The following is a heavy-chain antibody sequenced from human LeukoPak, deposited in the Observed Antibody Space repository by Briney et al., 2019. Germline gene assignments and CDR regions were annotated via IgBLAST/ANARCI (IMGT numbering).Heavy chain of an antibody. CDR1: GGSFSGYY. J-gene: IGHJ5*02. D-gene: IGHD3-22*01. CDR2: INHSGST. V-gene: IGHV4-34*01. CDR3: AKSRWGYYDCGES. Sequence: SETLSLTCAVYGGSFSGYYWSWIRQPPGKGLEWIGEINHSGSTNYNPSLKSRVTISVDTSKNQFSLKLSSVTAADTAVYYCAKSRWGYYDCGESWGQGTLVTVSS.